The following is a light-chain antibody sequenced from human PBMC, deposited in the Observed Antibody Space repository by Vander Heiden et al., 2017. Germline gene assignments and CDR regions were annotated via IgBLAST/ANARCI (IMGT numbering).Light chain of an antibody. CDR1: QTDSENS. CDR2: GAS. J-gene: IGKJ3*01. V-gene: IGKV3-20*01. Sequence: SLLTQSPCAPPLSPGERATPARGASQTDSENSLAWYQQKPGQAPRLLIYGASSRPTGLPDRFRGSGSGTDFTLNISRLEAEDFAVYYCKQDATSPFTFGPGTKVDI. CDR3: KQDATSPFT.